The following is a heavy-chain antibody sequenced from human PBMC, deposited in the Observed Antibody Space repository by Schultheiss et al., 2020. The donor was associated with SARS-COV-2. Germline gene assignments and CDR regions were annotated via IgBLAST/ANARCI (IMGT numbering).Heavy chain of an antibody. CDR2: ISYDGSNK. CDR3: AKDKSNSQPYYYYGMDV. D-gene: IGHD4-11*01. CDR1: GFTFSSYA. J-gene: IGHJ6*02. V-gene: IGHV3-30*04. Sequence: SLKISCAASGFTFSSYAMHWVRQAPGKGLEWVAVISYDGSNKYYADSVKGRFTISRDNSKNTLYLQMNSLRAEDTAVYYCAKDKSNSQPYYYYGMDVWGQGTTVTVSS.